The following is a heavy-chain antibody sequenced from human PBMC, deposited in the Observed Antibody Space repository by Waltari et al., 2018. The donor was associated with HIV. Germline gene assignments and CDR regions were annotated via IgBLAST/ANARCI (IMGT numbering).Heavy chain of an antibody. CDR2: ISAYNGNT. Sequence: QVQLVQSGAEVKKPGASVKVSCKASGYTFTSYGISWVRQAPGQGLEWMGWISAYNGNTNYAQKLQGRVTMTTDTSTSTAYMELRSLRSDDTAVYYCARDSGDGGIAAAFGYYYGMDVWGQGTTVTVSS. D-gene: IGHD6-13*01. J-gene: IGHJ6*02. CDR1: GYTFTSYG. CDR3: ARDSGDGGIAAAFGYYYGMDV. V-gene: IGHV1-18*01.